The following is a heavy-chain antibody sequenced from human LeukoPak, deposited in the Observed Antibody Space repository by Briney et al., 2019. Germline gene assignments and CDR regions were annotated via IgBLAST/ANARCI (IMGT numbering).Heavy chain of an antibody. CDR1: GGPITDYF. CDR2: LYSSGST. CDR3: ARDDGDSVLEY. D-gene: IGHD4-17*01. J-gene: IGHJ4*02. V-gene: IGHV4-4*07. Sequence: PSETLSLTCTVSGGPITDYFWNWIRQPAGKGLEWIGRLYSSGSTNYNPSLKSRVIMSVDTSKNQFSLKLYSVTAADTAVYYCARDDGDSVLEYWGQRALVTVSS.